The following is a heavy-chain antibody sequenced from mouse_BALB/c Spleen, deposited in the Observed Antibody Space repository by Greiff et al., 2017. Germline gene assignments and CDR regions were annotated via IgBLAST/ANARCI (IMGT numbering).Heavy chain of an antibody. J-gene: IGHJ3*01. Sequence: EVKLVESGPGLVKPSQSLSLTCTVTGYSITSDYAWNWIRQFPGNKLEWMGYISYSGSTSYNPSLKSRISITRDTSKNQFFLQLNSVTTEDTATYYCASRGDYGLAWFAYWGQGTLVTVSA. CDR3: ASRGDYGLAWFAY. D-gene: IGHD1-2*01. CDR2: ISYSGST. CDR1: GYSITSDYA. V-gene: IGHV3-2*02.